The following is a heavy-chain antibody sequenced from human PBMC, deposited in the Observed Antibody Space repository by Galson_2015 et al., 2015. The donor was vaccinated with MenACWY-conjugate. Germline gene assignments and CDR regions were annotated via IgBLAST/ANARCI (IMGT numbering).Heavy chain of an antibody. J-gene: IGHJ5*02. V-gene: IGHV1-3*01. CDR3: ARAPLLYSYDYFDP. D-gene: IGHD5-18*01. Sequence: SVKVSCKVSGSTFSNYAMNWMRQAPGQRLEWMGWINVGSGNTRSSQKFQDRVTITTDTSASTAYMDLSSLRSEDTAVYFCARAPLLYSYDYFDPSGQGTLVTVSS. CDR1: GSTFSNYA. CDR2: INVGSGNT.